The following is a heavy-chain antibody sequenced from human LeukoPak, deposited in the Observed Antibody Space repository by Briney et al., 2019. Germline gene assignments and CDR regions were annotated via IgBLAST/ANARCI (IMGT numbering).Heavy chain of an antibody. V-gene: IGHV3-23*01. CDR3: AKGYNWNYQYFQH. J-gene: IGHJ1*01. CDR2: ISGSGAGT. Sequence: GGSLRLSCAASGFTISSYAMSWVRQAPGKGLEWVSAISGSGAGTYYADSVKGRFTISRDNSKNTLYLQMKSLRAEDTAVYYCAKGYNWNYQYFQHWGQGTLVTVSS. CDR1: GFTISSYA. D-gene: IGHD1-7*01.